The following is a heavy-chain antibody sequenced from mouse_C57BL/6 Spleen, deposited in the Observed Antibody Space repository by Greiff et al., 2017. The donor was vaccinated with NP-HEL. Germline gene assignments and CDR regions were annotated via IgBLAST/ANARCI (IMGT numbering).Heavy chain of an antibody. CDR3: ARDYYGSRYFDV. CDR2: ISNGGGST. J-gene: IGHJ1*03. CDR1: GFTFSDYY. Sequence: EVQGVESGGGLVQPGGSLKLSCAASGFTFSDYYMYWVRQTPEKRLEWVAYISNGGGSTYYPDTVKGRFTISRDNAKNTLYLQMSRLKSEDTAMYYCARDYYGSRYFDVWGTGTTVTVSS. D-gene: IGHD1-1*01. V-gene: IGHV5-12*01.